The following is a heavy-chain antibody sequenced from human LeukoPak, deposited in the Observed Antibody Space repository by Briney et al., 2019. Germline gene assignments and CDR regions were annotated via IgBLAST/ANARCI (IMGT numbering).Heavy chain of an antibody. V-gene: IGHV3-30*14. CDR2: MSFDGSI. Sequence: PGGSLRLSCAASGVTFTTSIFHWVRQAPGKGLEWVAGMSFDGSIYYADSVKGRFTISRDTSKNTLYLQMKSLRAEDTAVYYCARDHRYCSGGSCYEAFFDYWGQGTLVTVSS. CDR3: ARDHRYCSGGSCYEAFFDY. D-gene: IGHD2-15*01. CDR1: GVTFTTSI. J-gene: IGHJ4*02.